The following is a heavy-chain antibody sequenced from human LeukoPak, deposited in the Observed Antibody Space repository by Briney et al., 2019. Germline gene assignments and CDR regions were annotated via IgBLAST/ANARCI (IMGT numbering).Heavy chain of an antibody. CDR3: ARILSGDYVLAYFQH. V-gene: IGHV1-2*06. J-gene: IGHJ1*01. CDR2: INPKSGGT. D-gene: IGHD4-17*01. CDR1: GYTFTGYY. Sequence: ASVKVSCKASGYTFTGYYMHWVRRAPGQGLEWMGRINPKSGGTNYAQKFQGRVTMTRDTSISTAYMELSRLRSDDTAVYYCARILSGDYVLAYFQHWGQGTLVTVSS.